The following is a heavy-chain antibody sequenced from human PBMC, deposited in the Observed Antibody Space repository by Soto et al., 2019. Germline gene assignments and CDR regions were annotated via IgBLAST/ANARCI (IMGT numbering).Heavy chain of an antibody. J-gene: IGHJ5*02. D-gene: IGHD2-8*01. CDR1: GGTFRSYA. V-gene: IGHV1-69*13. CDR3: SRDGLLSYRSNWFDP. CDR2: IIPLFGTA. Sequence: GASVETFCKASGGTFRSYASSWVRHAPGQWLEWMGGIIPLFGTANYAQKFQCRVTMTPDESTSTAYMELSSLRSEDTAVYYCSRDGLLSYRSNWFDPWGQGTLVKVSS.